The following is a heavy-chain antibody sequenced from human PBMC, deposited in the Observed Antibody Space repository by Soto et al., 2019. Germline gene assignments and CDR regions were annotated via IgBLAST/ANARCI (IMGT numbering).Heavy chain of an antibody. CDR2: IYYSGST. J-gene: IGHJ5*02. CDR1: GGSISSSSFH. Sequence: QLQLQESGPGLVKPSETLSLTCTVSGGSISSSSFHWGWIRQPPGKGLEWIGSIYYSGSTYYSPSLKSRVTVXXDXPXXQFSLNLSSVTAADTAVYYCARRERAAGTDWWFDPWGQGTLVTVSS. CDR3: ARRERAAGTDWWFDP. D-gene: IGHD6-13*01. V-gene: IGHV4-39*01.